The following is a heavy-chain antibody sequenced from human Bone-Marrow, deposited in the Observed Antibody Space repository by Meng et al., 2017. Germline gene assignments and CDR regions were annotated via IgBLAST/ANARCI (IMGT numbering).Heavy chain of an antibody. Sequence: GESLKISCAASGFYFNNAWMSWVRQAPGKGLEWVGRIKSNTDGGTAEYPAPVTGRFTISRDDSKNTLYLQMNSLKTEDTAVYYCTTDTIAVAGTRYYFDYWGQGTLVTVSS. D-gene: IGHD6-19*01. CDR2: IKSNTDGGTA. J-gene: IGHJ4*02. CDR1: GFYFNNAW. V-gene: IGHV3-15*01. CDR3: TTDTIAVAGTRYYFDY.